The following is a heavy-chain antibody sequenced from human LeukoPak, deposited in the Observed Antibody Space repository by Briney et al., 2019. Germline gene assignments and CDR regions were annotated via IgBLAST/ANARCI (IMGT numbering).Heavy chain of an antibody. Sequence: SETLSLTCTVSGGSISSYYWSWIRQPPGKGLEWLGYIYYSGSTNYNPSLKSRVTISVDTSKNQFSLKLSSVTAADTAVYYCARGPYDSSGYYPDYWGQGTLVTVSS. CDR2: IYYSGST. CDR1: GGSISSYY. CDR3: ARGPYDSSGYYPDY. D-gene: IGHD3-22*01. V-gene: IGHV4-59*01. J-gene: IGHJ4*02.